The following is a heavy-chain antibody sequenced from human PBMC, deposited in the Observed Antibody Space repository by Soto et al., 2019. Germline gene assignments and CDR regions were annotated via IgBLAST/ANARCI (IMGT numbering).Heavy chain of an antibody. Sequence: GGSLRLSCAASGFTFSSYGMHWVRQAPGKWLEWVAVISYDGSNKYYADSVKGRFTISRDNSKNTLYLQMNSLRAEDTAVYYCAKGPEEGIVVVPAALFDYWGQGXLVTVYS. CDR3: AKGPEEGIVVVPAALFDY. D-gene: IGHD2-2*01. J-gene: IGHJ4*02. V-gene: IGHV3-30*18. CDR1: GFTFSSYG. CDR2: ISYDGSNK.